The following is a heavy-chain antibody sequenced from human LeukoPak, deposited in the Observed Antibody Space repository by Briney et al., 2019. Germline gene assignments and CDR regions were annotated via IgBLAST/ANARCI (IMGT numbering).Heavy chain of an antibody. CDR3: ATGRIAAAGSSQYYYYMDV. J-gene: IGHJ6*03. D-gene: IGHD6-13*01. CDR1: GVTFSSYG. V-gene: IGHV3-30*02. CDR2: IRYDGSNK. Sequence: GGSLRLSRAPSGVTFSSYGMHWVRQAPGKGLEWVAFIRYDGSNKYYADSVKGRFTISRDNSKNTLYLQMNSLRAEDTAVYYGATGRIAAAGSSQYYYYMDVWGKGTTVTVSS.